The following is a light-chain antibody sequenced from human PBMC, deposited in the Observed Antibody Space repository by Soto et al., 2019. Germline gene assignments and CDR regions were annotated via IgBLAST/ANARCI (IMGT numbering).Light chain of an antibody. J-gene: IGKJ1*01. Sequence: DIEITEARSTLAASIRERVTITCQASQSISSWLAWYQQKPGKAPKLLMYKASSLESGVPSRFRGSGYGTEFTLTISTLKPDHLLSYYCQLSDSHTWMLAQGTKVDIK. CDR3: QLSDSHTWM. CDR2: KAS. V-gene: IGKV1-5*03. CDR1: QSISSW.